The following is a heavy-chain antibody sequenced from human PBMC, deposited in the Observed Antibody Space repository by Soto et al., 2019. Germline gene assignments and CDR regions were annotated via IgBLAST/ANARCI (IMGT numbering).Heavy chain of an antibody. CDR3: VREDGKVGTNSAFDY. V-gene: IGHV3-21*01. J-gene: IGHJ4*02. D-gene: IGHD1-26*01. CDR1: GFTFSTYT. CDR2: INGRGNYI. Sequence: EVPVVESGGDLVKPGGSLRLSCASSGFTFSTYTMNWVRQAPGKGLEWVSSINGRGNYIYYAESVKGRFTISRDNAKNSLYLQMDRLRAEDTALYYCVREDGKVGTNSAFDYWGLGALVTVSS.